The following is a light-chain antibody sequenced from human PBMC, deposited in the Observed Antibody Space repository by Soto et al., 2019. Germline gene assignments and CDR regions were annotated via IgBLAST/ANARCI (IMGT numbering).Light chain of an antibody. J-gene: IGKJ1*01. CDR1: QSLLHSNGYNY. V-gene: IGKV2-28*01. Sequence: DIVMTQSPLSLPVTPGEPASISCRSSQSLLHSNGYNYLDWYLQKPGQSPQLLIYLGSNRASGVPDRFSGSGSGTDFTLKISSLQSEDFAVYYCQQYNDWPRTFGQGTKVDIK. CDR3: QQYNDWPRT. CDR2: LGS.